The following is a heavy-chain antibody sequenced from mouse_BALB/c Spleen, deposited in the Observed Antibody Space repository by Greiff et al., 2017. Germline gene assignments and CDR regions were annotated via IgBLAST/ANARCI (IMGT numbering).Heavy chain of an antibody. Sequence: VQLKQSGAELVRSGASVKLSCTASGFNIKDYYMHWVKQRPEQGLEWIGWIDPENGDTEYAPKFQGKATMTADTSSNTAYLQLSSLTSEDTAVYYCNCGAMDYWGQGTSVTVSS. CDR3: NCGAMDY. V-gene: IGHV14-4*02. CDR2: IDPENGDT. J-gene: IGHJ4*01. CDR1: GFNIKDYY.